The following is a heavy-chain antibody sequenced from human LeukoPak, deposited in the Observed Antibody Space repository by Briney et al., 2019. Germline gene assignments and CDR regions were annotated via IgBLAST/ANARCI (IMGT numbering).Heavy chain of an antibody. CDR3: ASDLSQTGAFNI. D-gene: IGHD7-27*01. J-gene: IGHJ3*02. CDR1: RFTFTSYW. V-gene: IGHV3-7*01. CDR2: IKQDGTQT. Sequence: GGSLRLSCAGSRFTFTSYWMNWVRQAPGKGLEWVANIKQDGTQTYYVDSVKGRFTISRDNARSSLYLQMNSLRVEDTAVYYCASDLSQTGAFNIWGQGAMVTVSP.